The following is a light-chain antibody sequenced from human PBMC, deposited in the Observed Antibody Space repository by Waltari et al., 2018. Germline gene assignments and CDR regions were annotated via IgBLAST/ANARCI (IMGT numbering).Light chain of an antibody. CDR3: QTWGTGTVV. CDR1: SGHSTYA. J-gene: IGLJ2*01. V-gene: IGLV4-69*01. CDR2: LNSDGSH. Sequence: QLVLTQSPSASASLGASVKLTCTLSSGHSTYAIAWHQQQPDKGPRYLLKLNSDGSHSKGDGIPDRFAGSKSGGERYLTISSLQSEDEGDHYCQTWGTGTVVFGGGTKLTVL.